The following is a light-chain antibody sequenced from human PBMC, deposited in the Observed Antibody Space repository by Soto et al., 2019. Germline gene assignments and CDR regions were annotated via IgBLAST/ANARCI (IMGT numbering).Light chain of an antibody. V-gene: IGLV2-14*01. J-gene: IGLJ2*01. CDR1: SSDVGGYNY. Sequence: QSALTQPASVSGSPGQSITISCTGTSSDVGGYNYVSWYQQHPGKAPKLMIYDVSNRPSGVSNRFSGSKSGNTASLTISGLQAEDAAAYYCSPYTSSSTPYVVFGGWTKLTFL. CDR2: DVS. CDR3: SPYTSSSTPYVV.